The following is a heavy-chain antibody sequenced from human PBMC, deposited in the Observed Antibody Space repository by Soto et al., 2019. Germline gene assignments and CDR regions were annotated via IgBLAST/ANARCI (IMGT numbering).Heavy chain of an antibody. Sequence: PSETLSLTCGVSGGTVASSHWWSWVRQSPGRGLEWIGNVYHTGDTNFNPSLQSRVTFSVDKSNNQFSLRLTSVTAADTAVYFCPRELVPAGGNHYYDPWGPGTLVTDSS. CDR3: PRELVPAGGNHYYDP. CDR1: GGTVASSHW. CDR2: VYHTGDT. V-gene: IGHV4-4*02. D-gene: IGHD1-26*01. J-gene: IGHJ5*02.